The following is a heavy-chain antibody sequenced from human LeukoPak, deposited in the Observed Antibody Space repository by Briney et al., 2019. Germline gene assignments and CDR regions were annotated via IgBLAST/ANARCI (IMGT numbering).Heavy chain of an antibody. CDR2: FDPEDGQT. CDR3: ASEPEYYGLGSPFHY. Sequence: GASVKVSCKVYGYTLTELSMRWVRQAPGKGLEWMGGFDPEDGQTIYAQKFQGRVTMTEDTSTNTAYMELSSLRSEDTAVYYCASEPEYYGLGSPFHYWGQGTLVTVSS. D-gene: IGHD3-10*01. J-gene: IGHJ4*02. V-gene: IGHV1-24*01. CDR1: GYTLTELS.